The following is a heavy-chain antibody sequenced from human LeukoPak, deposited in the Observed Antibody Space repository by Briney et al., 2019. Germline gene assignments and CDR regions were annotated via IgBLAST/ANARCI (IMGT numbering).Heavy chain of an antibody. CDR1: GFTFSSYE. V-gene: IGHV3-48*03. CDR3: ARVGSVPAAPVDY. J-gene: IGHJ4*02. CDR2: IISSGSTI. D-gene: IGHD2-2*01. Sequence: PGGSLRLSCAASGFTFSSYEMNWVRQAPGKGLEWVSYIISSGSTIYYADSVKGRFTISRDNAKNSLYLQMNSLRAEDTAVYYCARVGSVPAAPVDYWGQGTLVTVSS.